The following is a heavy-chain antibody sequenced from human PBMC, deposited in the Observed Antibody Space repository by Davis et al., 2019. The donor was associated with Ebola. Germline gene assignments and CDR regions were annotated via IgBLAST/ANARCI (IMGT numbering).Heavy chain of an antibody. CDR3: ATLAYYNYIDV. J-gene: IGHJ6*03. CDR2: IIPIFGTA. V-gene: IGHV1-69*05. CDR1: GGTFSSYA. Sequence: SVKVSCKASGGTFSSYAISWVRQAPGQGLEWMGGIIPIFGTANYAQKLQGRVTMTTDTSTSTAYMELSSLRSEDTAMYYCATLAYYNYIDVWGKGTTVTVSS.